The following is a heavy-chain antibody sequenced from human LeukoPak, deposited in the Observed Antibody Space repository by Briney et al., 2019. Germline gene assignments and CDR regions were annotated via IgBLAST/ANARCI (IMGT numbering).Heavy chain of an antibody. V-gene: IGHV1-24*01. J-gene: IGHJ6*02. CDR1: GYTLTELS. D-gene: IGHD3-10*01. Sequence: ASVKVSCKVSGYTLTELSMHWVRQAPGKGLEWMGGFDPEDGETIYAQKFQGRVTMTEDTSTDTAYMELSSLRSEDTAVYYCATDCRRPMVRELYYYYGMDVWGQGTTVTVSS. CDR3: ATDCRRPMVRELYYYYGMDV. CDR2: FDPEDGET.